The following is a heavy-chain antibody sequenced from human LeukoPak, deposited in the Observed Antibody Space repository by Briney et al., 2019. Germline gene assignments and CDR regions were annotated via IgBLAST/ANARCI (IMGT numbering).Heavy chain of an antibody. V-gene: IGHV4-59*08. CDR2: IYYSGST. CDR3: ARARYYDILTGYYGGWAFDI. J-gene: IGHJ3*02. Sequence: SETLSLTCTVSGGSISSYYWSWIRQPPGKGLEWIGYIYYSGSTNYNPSLKSRVTISVDTSKNQFSLKLSSVTAADTAVYYCARARYYDILTGYYGGWAFDIWGQGTMVTVSS. CDR1: GGSISSYY. D-gene: IGHD3-9*01.